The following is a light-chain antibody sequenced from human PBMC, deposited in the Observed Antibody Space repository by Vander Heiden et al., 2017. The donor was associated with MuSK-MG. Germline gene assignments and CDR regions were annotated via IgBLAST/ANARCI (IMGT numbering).Light chain of an antibody. Sequence: QSALTQPPSAAGSPGQSVTISCTGTSSDVGGYNYVSWYHKPPGKAPNLMIYQVSMRPSGVPDRFSGAKSGNTAALTVSGLQAEDEADYYCSADAGSNNMVFGGGTKLTVL. CDR2: QVS. CDR3: SADAGSNNMV. J-gene: IGLJ2*01. V-gene: IGLV2-8*01. CDR1: SSDVGGYNY.